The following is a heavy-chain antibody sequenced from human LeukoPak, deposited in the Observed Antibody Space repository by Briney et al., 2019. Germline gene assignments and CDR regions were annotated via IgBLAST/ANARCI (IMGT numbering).Heavy chain of an antibody. J-gene: IGHJ4*02. CDR2: INSDGSMT. Sequence: GGSLRLSCAASGYTFSRNWMHWVRQAPAKGLVWVSRINSDGSMTNYADSVKGRFTISRDNAKNTLYLQMTSLRAEDTAVYYCAKIDAYWGQGTLVTVSS. CDR3: AKIDAY. V-gene: IGHV3-74*01. CDR1: GYTFSRNW.